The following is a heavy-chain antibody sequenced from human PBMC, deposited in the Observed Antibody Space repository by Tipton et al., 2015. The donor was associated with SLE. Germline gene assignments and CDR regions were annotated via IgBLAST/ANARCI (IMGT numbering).Heavy chain of an antibody. Sequence: LRLSCTVSGGSVSSGSYYWSWIRQPPGKGLEWIGYIYYSGSTNYNPSLKSRVTISVDTSKNQFSLKLSSVTAADTAVYYCARGTYYDVWSGYYQYFDYWGQGTLVTVPS. V-gene: IGHV4-61*01. J-gene: IGHJ4*02. CDR1: GGSVSSGSYY. CDR3: ARGTYYDVWSGYYQYFDY. CDR2: IYYSGST. D-gene: IGHD3-3*01.